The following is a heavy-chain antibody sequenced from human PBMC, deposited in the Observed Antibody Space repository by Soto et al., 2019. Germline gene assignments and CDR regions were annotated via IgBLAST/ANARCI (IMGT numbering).Heavy chain of an antibody. CDR3: AKDWYNWNSGLKDDVFDY. V-gene: IGHV3-23*01. J-gene: IGHJ4*02. CDR1: GFTFSSYA. D-gene: IGHD1-7*01. Sequence: PGGSLRLSCAASGFTFSSYAMSWVRQAPGKGLEWVSAISGSGGSTYYADSVKGRFTISRDNSKNTLYLQMNSLRAEDTAVYYCAKDWYNWNSGLKDDVFDYWGQGTLVTVSS. CDR2: ISGSGGST.